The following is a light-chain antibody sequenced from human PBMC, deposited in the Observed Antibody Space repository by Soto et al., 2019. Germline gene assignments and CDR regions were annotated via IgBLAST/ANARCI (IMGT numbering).Light chain of an antibody. CDR2: VAS. CDR3: QQYNVWPLT. V-gene: IGKV3-15*01. Sequence: EIVMTQSPATLSVSPGERAILSCRVSQSVSSNLAWYQQKPGQTPKLLIYVASTRATGIPARFSGSGSGTEFTLTISSLQSEDFAVYYCQQYNVWPLTFGGGTKVEFK. CDR1: QSVSSN. J-gene: IGKJ4*01.